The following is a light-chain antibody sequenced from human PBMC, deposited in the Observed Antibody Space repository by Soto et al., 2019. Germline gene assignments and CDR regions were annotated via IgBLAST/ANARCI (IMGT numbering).Light chain of an antibody. V-gene: IGLV2-14*01. Sequence: QPVLTQPASVSGSPGQSITISCIGTSSDVGFHNYVSWYQQDPGKAPKLKIYDVTKRPSGVSNRFSGSKSGNTASLTISGLQAEDEADYYCGSFTSSNTLVFGTGTKLTVL. CDR2: DVT. J-gene: IGLJ1*01. CDR3: GSFTSSNTLV. CDR1: SSDVGFHNY.